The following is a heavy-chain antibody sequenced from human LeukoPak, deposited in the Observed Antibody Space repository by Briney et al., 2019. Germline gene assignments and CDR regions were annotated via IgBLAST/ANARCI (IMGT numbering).Heavy chain of an antibody. CDR3: ATWTVAARADDN. D-gene: IGHD6-6*01. CDR1: GGSISSGGYY. CDR2: IYYSGST. V-gene: IGHV4-39*07. Sequence: PSQTLSLTCTVSGGSISSGGYYWGWIRQPPGKGLEWIGSIYYSGSTYYNPSLKSRVTISVDTSKNQFSLKLSSVTAADTAVYYCATWTVAARADDNWGQGTLVTVSS. J-gene: IGHJ4*02.